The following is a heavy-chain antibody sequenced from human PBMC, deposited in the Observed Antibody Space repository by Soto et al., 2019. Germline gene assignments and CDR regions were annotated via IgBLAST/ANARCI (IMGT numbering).Heavy chain of an antibody. V-gene: IGHV4-39*01. J-gene: IGHJ4*02. D-gene: IGHD2-15*01. CDR3: ASLATPALFDY. CDR2: IYYSGST. CDR1: GGSISSSSYY. Sequence: QLQLQESGPGLVKPSETLSLTCTVSGGSISSSSYYWGWIRQPPGKGLEWIGSIYYSGSTYYNPSLKSRVTISVDTSKNQFSLKLSSVTAADTAVYYCASLATPALFDYWGQGTLVTVSS.